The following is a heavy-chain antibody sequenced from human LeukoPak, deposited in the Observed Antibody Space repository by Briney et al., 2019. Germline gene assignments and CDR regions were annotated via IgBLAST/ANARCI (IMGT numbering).Heavy chain of an antibody. D-gene: IGHD4-23*01. Sequence: SETLSLTCTVSGGSISSYYWSWIRQPPGKELEWIGYIYYSGSTNYNPSLKSRVTISVDTSKNQFSLKLSSVTAADTAVYYCASTALRWAYFDYWGQGTLVTVSS. J-gene: IGHJ4*02. CDR1: GGSISSYY. CDR3: ASTALRWAYFDY. V-gene: IGHV4-59*01. CDR2: IYYSGST.